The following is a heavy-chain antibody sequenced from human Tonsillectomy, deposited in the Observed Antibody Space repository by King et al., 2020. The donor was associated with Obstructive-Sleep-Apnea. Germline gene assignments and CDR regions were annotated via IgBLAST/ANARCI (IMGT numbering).Heavy chain of an antibody. D-gene: IGHD1-26*01. CDR3: ARVGETTYYYYGMDV. J-gene: IGHJ6*02. CDR2: IYTSGST. CDR1: GGSISSYY. V-gene: IGHV4-4*07. Sequence: VQLQESGPGLVKSSETLSLTCTVSGGSISSYYWSWIRQPAGKGLEWIGRIYTSGSTHYNPSLKSRVTMSVDTSKNQFSLKLSSVTAADTALYYCARVGETTYYYYGMDVWGQGTTVTVSS.